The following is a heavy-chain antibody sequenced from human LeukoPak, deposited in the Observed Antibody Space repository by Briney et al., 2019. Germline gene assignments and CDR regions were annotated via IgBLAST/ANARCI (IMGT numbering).Heavy chain of an antibody. Sequence: GGSLRLSCAASGFTFSNAWMSWVRQAPGKGLEWVGRIKSKTDGGTTDYAAPVKGRFTISRDDSKNTLYLQMNSPKTEDTAVYYCTTKVTTVTTGRDYWGQGTLVTVSS. CDR1: GFTFSNAW. D-gene: IGHD4-17*01. V-gene: IGHV3-15*01. J-gene: IGHJ4*02. CDR3: TTKVTTVTTGRDY. CDR2: IKSKTDGGTT.